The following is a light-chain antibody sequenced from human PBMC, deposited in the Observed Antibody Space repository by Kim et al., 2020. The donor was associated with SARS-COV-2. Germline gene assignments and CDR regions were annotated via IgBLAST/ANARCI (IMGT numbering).Light chain of an antibody. Sequence: SFGDRVIITCRASQSISSFLNWYQQKPGKAPKLLINAASTLRTGAPSRFSGSGSGTELTLIISDLQPEDFATYYCQQTYSTPSITFGQGTRLEIK. V-gene: IGKV1-39*01. CDR3: QQTYSTPSIT. CDR1: QSISSF. CDR2: AAS. J-gene: IGKJ5*01.